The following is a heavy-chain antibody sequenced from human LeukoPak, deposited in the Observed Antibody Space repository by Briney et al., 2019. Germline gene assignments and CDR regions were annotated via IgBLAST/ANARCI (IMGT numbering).Heavy chain of an antibody. CDR3: AKDRIVISFGDVSKH. D-gene: IGHD3-10*01. Sequence: GGSLRLSYAASGFIFSGYGMHWVRQAPGKGLEWVALIAHDESTIHYADSVKGRFTISRDNSKNTLYLQMNNLRVEDTAIYYCAKDRIVISFGDVSKHWGQGTLVTVSS. CDR2: IAHDESTI. CDR1: GFIFSGYG. V-gene: IGHV3-30*18. J-gene: IGHJ1*01.